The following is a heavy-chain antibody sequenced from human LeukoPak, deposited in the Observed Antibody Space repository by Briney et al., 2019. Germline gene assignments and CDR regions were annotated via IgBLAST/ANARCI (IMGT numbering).Heavy chain of an antibody. D-gene: IGHD1-26*01. CDR3: PKAIWEPNFHY. J-gene: IGHJ4*02. Sequence: GGSLRLSCAASGFTFDDYAMHWVRHGPGKSLEWVSLINENGDIAYYGDSVRGRFTVSRDSAKNSLYLQMNSLTTEDTALYYCPKAIWEPNFHYWGQGTLLTDSS. CDR2: INENGDIA. CDR1: GFTFDDYA. V-gene: IGHV3-43*02.